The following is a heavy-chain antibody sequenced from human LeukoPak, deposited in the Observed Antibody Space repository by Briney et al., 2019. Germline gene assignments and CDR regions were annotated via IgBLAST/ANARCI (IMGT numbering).Heavy chain of an antibody. Sequence: SETLSLTCTVSGGSFSSSSYYWGWIRQPPGKGLEWIGSVYYSGSAYYNPSLRSRVTISIDTSKSQFSLKLSSVTAADTAVYYCARDRGGSGSYSYWGQGTLVTVSS. CDR3: ARDRGGSGSYSY. D-gene: IGHD3-10*01. CDR1: GGSFSSSSYY. V-gene: IGHV4-39*07. CDR2: VYYSGSA. J-gene: IGHJ4*02.